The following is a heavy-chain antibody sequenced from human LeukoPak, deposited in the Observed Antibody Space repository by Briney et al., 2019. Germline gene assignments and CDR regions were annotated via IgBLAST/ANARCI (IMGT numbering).Heavy chain of an antibody. CDR2: IWYDGSNK. D-gene: IGHD1-26*01. Sequence: PGRSLRLSCAASGFTSSSYGMHWVRQAPGKGLEWVAVIWYDGSNKYYADSVKGRFTISRDNSKNTLYLQMNSLRAEDTAVYYCARDRVSGSYPDAFDIWGQGTMVTVSS. CDR3: ARDRVSGSYPDAFDI. V-gene: IGHV3-33*01. CDR1: GFTSSSYG. J-gene: IGHJ3*02.